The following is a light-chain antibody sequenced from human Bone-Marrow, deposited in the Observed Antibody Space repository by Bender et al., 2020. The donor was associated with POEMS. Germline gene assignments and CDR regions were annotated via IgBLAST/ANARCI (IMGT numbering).Light chain of an antibody. CDR3: CSSAHNTFNWV. Sequence: QSALTQPASVSGSPGQSITISCTGTSSDVGSYKLVSWYQQYPGKAPKLMIYEVSKRPSGVSNRFSGSKSGNTASLTISGLQAEDEAHYYCCSSAHNTFNWVFGGGTKLTVL. CDR1: SSDVGSYKL. J-gene: IGLJ3*02. V-gene: IGLV2-23*02. CDR2: EVS.